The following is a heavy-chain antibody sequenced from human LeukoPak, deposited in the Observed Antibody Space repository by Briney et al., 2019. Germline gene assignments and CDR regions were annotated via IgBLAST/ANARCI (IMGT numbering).Heavy chain of an antibody. J-gene: IGHJ4*02. Sequence: RPGVSLRLSCAASGFTVSSKHMHWPRHAPGKGLEGVSSISSSSSYIYYADSVKGRFTISRDNAKNSLYLQMNSLRAEDTAVYYCARDIAAAGAETYYFDYWGQGTLVTVSS. CDR2: ISSSSSYI. D-gene: IGHD6-13*01. CDR3: ARDIAAAGAETYYFDY. CDR1: GFTVSSKH. V-gene: IGHV3-21*01.